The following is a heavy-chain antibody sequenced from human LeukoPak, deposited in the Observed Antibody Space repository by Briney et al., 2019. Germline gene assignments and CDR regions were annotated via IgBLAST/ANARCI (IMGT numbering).Heavy chain of an antibody. CDR1: GGSISSGGYY. D-gene: IGHD3-3*01. J-gene: IGHJ3*02. CDR2: IYYSGST. Sequence: SETLSLTCTVSGGSISSGGYYWSWLRQHPGKGLEWIGYIYYSGSTYYNPSLKSRVTISVDTSKNQFSLKLSSVTAADTAVYYCARDEEWLDAFDIWGQGTMVTVSS. V-gene: IGHV4-31*03. CDR3: ARDEEWLDAFDI.